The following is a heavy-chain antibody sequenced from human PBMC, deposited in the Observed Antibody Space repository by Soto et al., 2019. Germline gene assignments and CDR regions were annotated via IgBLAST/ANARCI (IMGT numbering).Heavy chain of an antibody. CDR2: ISYDGSNK. J-gene: IGHJ4*02. Sequence: QVQLVESGGGVVQPGRSLRLSCAASGFTFSRYVMHWVRQAPGKGLEWVAGISYDGSNKYYADSVKGRVTISRDNSKTTLNLQMDSLRAEATAVYYGARGFGGLSHYRLDYWGQGALVTVSS. CDR1: GFTFSRYV. D-gene: IGHD3-10*01. V-gene: IGHV3-30*03. CDR3: ARGFGGLSHYRLDY.